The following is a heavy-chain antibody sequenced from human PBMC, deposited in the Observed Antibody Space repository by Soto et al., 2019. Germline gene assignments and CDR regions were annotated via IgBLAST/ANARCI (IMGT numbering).Heavy chain of an antibody. V-gene: IGHV5-10-1*03. CDR3: ARHQSGGGSYQFDF. CDR2: LNPKGSFA. CDR1: GFIFTSYW. Sequence: EVQLVQSGAEVKKPGDSLTISCKASGFIFTSYWLSWVRQMPGKVLEWMGMLNPKGSFANYSPSFRGHVTISPDTSVTTAYLKWSSLKASDTAIYYCARHQSGGGSYQFDFWGQGTLVTVSS. J-gene: IGHJ4*02. D-gene: IGHD2-2*01.